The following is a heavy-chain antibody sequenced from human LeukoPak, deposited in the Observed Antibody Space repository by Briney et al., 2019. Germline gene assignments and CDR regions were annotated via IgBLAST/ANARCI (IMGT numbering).Heavy chain of an antibody. D-gene: IGHD2-2*01. CDR1: GFTFSSYA. Sequence: GGSLRLSCAASGFTFSSYAMSWVRQAPGKGLEWVSAISSGGSSTYYADSVKGRFTISRDNSKNTLYLQMSSLRTEDTAVYYCAKDRGGVSSRGNWFDPWGQGTLVTVSS. CDR3: AKDRGGVSSRGNWFDP. CDR2: ISSGGSST. J-gene: IGHJ5*02. V-gene: IGHV3-23*01.